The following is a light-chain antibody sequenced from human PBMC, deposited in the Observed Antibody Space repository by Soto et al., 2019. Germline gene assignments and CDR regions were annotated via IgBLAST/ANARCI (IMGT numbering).Light chain of an antibody. Sequence: ETVLTQSPATLSLSPGERVSLSCRASQSVGNSLAWYQQKPGQAPRLLIYDASNRATGIPARFTGSGSGTDFTLTISSLESEDFAVYYCQQPSNWPPTFGQGTRLEIK. CDR3: QQPSNWPPT. CDR2: DAS. V-gene: IGKV3-11*01. J-gene: IGKJ2*01. CDR1: QSVGNS.